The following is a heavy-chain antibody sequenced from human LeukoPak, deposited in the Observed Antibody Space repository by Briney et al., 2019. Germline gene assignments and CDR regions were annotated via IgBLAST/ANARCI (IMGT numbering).Heavy chain of an antibody. Sequence: GGSLRLSCAASGFTFSSYEMNWVRRAPGKGLEWVSYISSSGSTIYYADSVKGRFTISRDNAKNSLYLQMNSLRAEDTAVYYCASARPTVRGVTTRHEYWGQGTLVTVSS. CDR1: GFTFSSYE. D-gene: IGHD3-10*02. CDR3: ASARPTVRGVTTRHEY. V-gene: IGHV3-48*03. CDR2: ISSSGSTI. J-gene: IGHJ4*02.